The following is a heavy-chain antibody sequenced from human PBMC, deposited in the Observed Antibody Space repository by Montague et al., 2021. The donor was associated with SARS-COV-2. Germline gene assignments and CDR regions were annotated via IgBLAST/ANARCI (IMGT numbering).Heavy chain of an antibody. Sequence: LVKPRQTLTLTCTFSGFSLSTSGMCVSWIRQPPGKGLEWIGEXNHSGSTKYNPSLKSRVTISVDTSKNQFSLKLSSVTAADTAVYYCAGGELELHIRDYYYYGMDVWGQGTTVTVSS. D-gene: IGHD1-7*01. V-gene: IGHV4-39*07. CDR1: GFSLSTSGM. J-gene: IGHJ6*02. CDR2: XNHSGST. CDR3: AGGELELHIRDYYYYGMDV.